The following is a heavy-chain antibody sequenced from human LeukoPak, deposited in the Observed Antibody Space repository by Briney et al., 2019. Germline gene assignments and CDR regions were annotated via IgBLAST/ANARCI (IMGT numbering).Heavy chain of an antibody. CDR1: GFTFSSYE. CDR2: ISSSGSTI. Sequence: GGSLRLSCSASGFTFSSYEMNWVRQAPGKGLEWVSYISSSGSTIYYADSVKGRFTISRDNAKNSLYLQMNSLRAEDTAVYYCAREYCSGGSCYRANGNWFDPWGQGTLVTVSS. V-gene: IGHV3-48*03. CDR3: AREYCSGGSCYRANGNWFDP. J-gene: IGHJ5*02. D-gene: IGHD2-15*01.